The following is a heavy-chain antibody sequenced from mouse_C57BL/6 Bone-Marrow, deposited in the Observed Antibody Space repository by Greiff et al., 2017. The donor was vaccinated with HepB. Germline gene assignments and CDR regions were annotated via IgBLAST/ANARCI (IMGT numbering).Heavy chain of an antibody. D-gene: IGHD1-1*01. J-gene: IGHJ2*01. Sequence: EVQLVESGGGLVKPGGSLKLSCAASGFTFSSDAMSWVRQTPEKRLEWVATISDGGSYTYYPDNVKGRFTISRDNAKNNLYLQMSHLKSEDTAMYYCARDQAVVPFDYWGQGTTLTVSS. CDR1: GFTFSSDA. CDR2: ISDGGSYT. CDR3: ARDQAVVPFDY. V-gene: IGHV5-4*01.